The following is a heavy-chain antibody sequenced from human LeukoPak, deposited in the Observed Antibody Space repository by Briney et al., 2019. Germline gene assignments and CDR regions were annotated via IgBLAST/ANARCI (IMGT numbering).Heavy chain of an antibody. J-gene: IGHJ4*02. CDR1: GFTFNNYG. CDR3: AKDHSSGWPYCFPY. D-gene: IGHD6-19*01. Sequence: GGSLRLSCAASGFTFNNYGMHWVRQAPGKGLEWVAFIRYDGSNKYYADSVKGRFTISRDNSKNTLFLQMNRLRAEDTAVYYCAKDHSSGWPYCFPYWGQGTLVTVSS. V-gene: IGHV3-30*02. CDR2: IRYDGSNK.